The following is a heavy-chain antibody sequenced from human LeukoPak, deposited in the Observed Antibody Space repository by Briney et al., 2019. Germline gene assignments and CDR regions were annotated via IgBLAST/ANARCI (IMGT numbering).Heavy chain of an antibody. V-gene: IGHV3-48*02. D-gene: IGHD2-15*01. J-gene: IGHJ6*02. Sequence: GGSLRLSCTAPGLTFSDYTVNGVRQAPGKGLEWISNIYSGAGPKYYADSVKGRFTISRDNAENSVSLQMSSLRDEDTAVYYCAIVVVTNYGMDVWGQGTTVTVSS. CDR2: IYSGAGPK. CDR3: AIVVVTNYGMDV. CDR1: GLTFSDYT.